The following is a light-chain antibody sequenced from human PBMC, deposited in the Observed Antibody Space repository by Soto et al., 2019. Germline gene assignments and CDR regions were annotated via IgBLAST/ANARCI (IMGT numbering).Light chain of an antibody. V-gene: IGLV2-14*01. Sequence: QSVLTQPASVSGSPGQSITISCTGTSSDVGRYNHVSWYQHHPGKAPKLLISEVRKRPSGVSNRFSGSKSDYTASLTISGLQAEDEADYYCNSHTSGDFRVFGTGTKVTVL. CDR1: SSDVGRYNH. J-gene: IGLJ1*01. CDR3: NSHTSGDFRV. CDR2: EVR.